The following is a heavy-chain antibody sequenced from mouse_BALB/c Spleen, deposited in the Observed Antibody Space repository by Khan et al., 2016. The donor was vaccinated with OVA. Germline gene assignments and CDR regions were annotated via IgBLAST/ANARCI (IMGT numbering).Heavy chain of an antibody. V-gene: IGHV1S136*01. Sequence: VQLKQSGPELVKPGASVKMSCKASGYTFTNYVLHWVKQKPGQGLEWIGYINPYNGGTKYNEKFKGKATLASDSSSITAYMELSSLTSEDSAVYYSTRGNWQSYYFDYWGQGTTLTLSS. CDR2: INPYNGGT. CDR3: TRGNWQSYYFDY. CDR1: GYTFTNYV. D-gene: IGHD4-1*01. J-gene: IGHJ2*01.